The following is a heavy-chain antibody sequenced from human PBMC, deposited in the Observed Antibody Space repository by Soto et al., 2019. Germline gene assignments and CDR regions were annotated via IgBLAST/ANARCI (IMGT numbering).Heavy chain of an antibody. J-gene: IGHJ6*03. CDR3: ARTSGLRYFDWLEDYYYMDV. CDR2: IYYSGST. Sequence: TSETLSLTCTVSGGSISSYYWSWIRQPPGKGLEWIGYIYYSGSTNYNPSLKSRVTISVDTSKNQFSLKLSSVTAADTAVYYCARTSGLRYFDWLEDYYYMDVWGKGTTVTVSS. D-gene: IGHD3-9*01. CDR1: GGSISSYY. V-gene: IGHV4-59*08.